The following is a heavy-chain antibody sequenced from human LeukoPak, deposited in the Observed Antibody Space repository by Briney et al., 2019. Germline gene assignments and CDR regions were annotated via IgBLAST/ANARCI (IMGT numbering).Heavy chain of an antibody. Sequence: GGSLRLSCAASGITFDDYAMHWVRQAPGKGLEWVSGMSWNSGSIGYADSVKGRFTISRDNAKNSLYLQMNSPRAEDTALYYCAKARTTVTTSPFDYWGQGTLVTVSS. CDR2: MSWNSGSI. CDR3: AKARTTVTTSPFDY. V-gene: IGHV3-9*01. D-gene: IGHD4-17*01. CDR1: GITFDDYA. J-gene: IGHJ4*02.